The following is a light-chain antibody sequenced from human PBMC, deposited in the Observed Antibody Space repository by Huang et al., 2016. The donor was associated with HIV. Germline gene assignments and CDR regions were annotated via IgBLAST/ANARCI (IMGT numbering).Light chain of an antibody. V-gene: IGKV3-15*01. CDR1: QTVSSK. CDR3: QQYDDLPPMYP. J-gene: IGKJ2*01. Sequence: EVLMTQSPATLSVSPGERATLSCRASQTVSSKLAWYQQKPGQAPWLLIDGASTRATGIPARFSGSGSETEFTRTISSLQSEDFAVYYCQQYDDLPPMYPFGQGTKLEIK. CDR2: GAS.